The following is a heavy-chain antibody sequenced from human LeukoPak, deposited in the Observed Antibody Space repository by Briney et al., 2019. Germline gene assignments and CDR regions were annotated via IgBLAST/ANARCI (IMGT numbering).Heavy chain of an antibody. V-gene: IGHV3-30*01. CDR3: ARDSDYYDRSGYKY. CDR1: GFTFRSFA. CDR2: ISYDGSKK. Sequence: GRSLRLSCAASGFTFRSFATHWVRQAPGKGLDWVAVISYDGSKKYYADSVKGRFTISRDNSKNTLYLQMNSLRAEDTAVYYCARDSDYYDRSGYKYWGQGTLVTVSS. D-gene: IGHD3-22*01. J-gene: IGHJ4*02.